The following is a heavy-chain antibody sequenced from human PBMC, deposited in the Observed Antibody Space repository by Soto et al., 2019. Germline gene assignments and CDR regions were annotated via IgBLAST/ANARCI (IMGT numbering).Heavy chain of an antibody. D-gene: IGHD3-16*01. J-gene: IGHJ4*02. CDR1: GFTFSSYG. Sequence: QVQLVESGGGVVQPGRSLRLSCAASGFTFSSYGMHWVRQAPGKGLEWVAVIWYYGSNKYYADSVKGRFTISRDNSKNTLYLQMNSLRAEDTAVYYCARDMGAHAHFDSWGQGTLVTVSS. CDR2: IWYYGSNK. CDR3: ARDMGAHAHFDS. V-gene: IGHV3-33*01.